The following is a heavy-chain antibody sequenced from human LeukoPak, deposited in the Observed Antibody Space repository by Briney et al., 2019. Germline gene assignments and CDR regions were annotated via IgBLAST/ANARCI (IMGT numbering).Heavy chain of an antibody. CDR3: AKDPSYISGYFDY. V-gene: IGHV4-4*07. CDR1: GASISSYF. CDR2: IYTSGST. D-gene: IGHD3-22*01. Sequence: SETLSLTCAVSGASISSYFWSWIRQPAGKGLEWIGRIYTSGSTIYNPSLKSRVTMSVDTSKNQFSLTLNSVTAADTAVYYCAKDPSYISGYFDYWDQGILVTVSS. J-gene: IGHJ4*02.